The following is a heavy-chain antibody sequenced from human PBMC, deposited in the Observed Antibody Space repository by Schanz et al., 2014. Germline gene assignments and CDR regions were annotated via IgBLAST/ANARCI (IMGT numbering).Heavy chain of an antibody. CDR1: GYTFTRSG. CDR2: IGGSDGNT. V-gene: IGHV1-18*01. D-gene: IGHD1-26*01. Sequence: QVQLVQSGGEVKTPGASVKVSCKASGYTFTRSGISWVRQAPGQGLEWMGWIGGSDGNTNFAQKFQGRVTMTTDTSTSTVYMEVRSLTSDDSAVYYCARDRDQWDGNYLDYWGQGTLVTVSS. CDR3: ARDRDQWDGNYLDY. J-gene: IGHJ4*02.